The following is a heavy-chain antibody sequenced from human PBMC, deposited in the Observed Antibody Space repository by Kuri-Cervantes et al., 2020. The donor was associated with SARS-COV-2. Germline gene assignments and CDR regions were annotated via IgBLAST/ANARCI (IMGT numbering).Heavy chain of an antibody. CDR1: GFTVSTNY. CDR3: ARAGYSTGWFPDWYFDL. D-gene: IGHD6-19*01. J-gene: IGHJ2*01. V-gene: IGHV3-53*01. Sequence: GGSLRLSCAASGFTVSTNYMSWVRQAPGKGLEWVSIIYSGSTTYYADSVKGRFTISRDNSKNTVNLQMNSLRGEDTALYYCARAGYSTGWFPDWYFDLWGRGTLVTVSS. CDR2: IYSGSTT.